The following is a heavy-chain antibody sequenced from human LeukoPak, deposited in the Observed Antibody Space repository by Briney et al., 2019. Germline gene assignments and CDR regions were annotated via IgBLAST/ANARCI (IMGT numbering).Heavy chain of an antibody. Sequence: PGGSLRLSCAASGFTFSSYSMNWVRQAPGKGLVWVSRVNSDGSSTTYADSVKGRFTISRDNAKNTLYLQMNSLRAEDAAVYYCARGRYYGMDVWGQGTTVTVSS. CDR3: ARGRYYGMDV. J-gene: IGHJ6*02. V-gene: IGHV3-74*01. CDR1: GFTFSSYS. CDR2: VNSDGSST.